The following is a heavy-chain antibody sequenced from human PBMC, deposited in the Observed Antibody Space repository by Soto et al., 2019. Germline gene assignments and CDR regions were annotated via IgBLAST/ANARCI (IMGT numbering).Heavy chain of an antibody. V-gene: IGHV1-69*18. CDR1: GGTFSSYA. D-gene: IGHD2-2*02. CDR2: IIPIFGTA. J-gene: IGHJ6*02. Sequence: QVQLVQSGAEVKKPGSSVKVSCKASGGTFSSYAISWVRQAPGQGLEWMGRIIPIFGTANYAQKFQGRVTITADESTSTAYMELSSLRSEDTAVYYCARDHCSSTSCYTPGHYYYGMDVWGQGTTVTVSS. CDR3: ARDHCSSTSCYTPGHYYYGMDV.